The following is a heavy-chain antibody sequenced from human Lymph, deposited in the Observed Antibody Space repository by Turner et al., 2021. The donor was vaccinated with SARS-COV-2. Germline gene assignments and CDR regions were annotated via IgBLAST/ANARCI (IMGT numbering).Heavy chain of an antibody. D-gene: IGHD2-21*02. J-gene: IGHJ6*02. CDR2: IYYSGST. CDR1: RGSISSSSYY. V-gene: IGHV4-39*01. CDR3: AIQRLTRYGMDV. Sequence: QLQLQASCPGLVKPAETLSLTGTVSRGSISSSSYYWGWIRQPPGKGLEWVGSIYYSGSTYYNPSLKSRVTISVDTSKHQYYLELSSVNAADTAVYHCAIQRLTRYGMDVWGQGNTVTVSS.